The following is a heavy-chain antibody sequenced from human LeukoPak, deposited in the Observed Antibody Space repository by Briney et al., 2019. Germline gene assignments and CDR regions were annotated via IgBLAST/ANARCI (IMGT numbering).Heavy chain of an antibody. D-gene: IGHD1/OR15-1a*01. J-gene: IGHJ1*01. V-gene: IGHV1-46*01. CDR1: GYTFTIYY. Sequence: ASVTVSFTASGYTFTIYYMHWVRQAPGQGLEWMGIINPSGGSTSYAQKFQGRVTMTRDTSTSTVYMELSSLRSEDTAVYYCARDANKNEYFQHWGQGTLVTVSS. CDR3: ARDANKNEYFQH. CDR2: INPSGGST.